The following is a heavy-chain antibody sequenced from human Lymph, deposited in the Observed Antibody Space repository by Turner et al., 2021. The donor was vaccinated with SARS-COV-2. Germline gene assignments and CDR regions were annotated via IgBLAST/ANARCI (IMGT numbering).Heavy chain of an antibody. J-gene: IGHJ5*02. CDR1: GYTFTSYD. D-gene: IGHD6-19*01. Sequence: QVPLVQSGAEGKKPGASVNVSCKASGYTFTSYDINWVRQATGQGLEWMGWMNPNSGNTGYAQKFQGRVTMTRNTSISTAYMELSSLRSEDTAVYYCARGAQWTVWFDPWGQGTLVTVSS. CDR2: MNPNSGNT. V-gene: IGHV1-8*01. CDR3: ARGAQWTVWFDP.